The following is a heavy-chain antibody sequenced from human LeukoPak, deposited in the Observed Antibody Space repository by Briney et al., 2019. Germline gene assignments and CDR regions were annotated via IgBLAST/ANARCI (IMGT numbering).Heavy chain of an antibody. D-gene: IGHD4-23*01. J-gene: IGHJ6*03. Sequence: GGSLRLSCAASGFTFSSYEMNWVRQAPGKGLEWVSYISSSGSTIYYADSVKGRFTISRDDSKNTLYLQMNSLRADDTAVYYCAKGGTVASNYYYYYYMDVWGKGTTVTVSS. CDR2: ISSSGSTI. V-gene: IGHV3-48*03. CDR3: AKGGTVASNYYYYYYMDV. CDR1: GFTFSSYE.